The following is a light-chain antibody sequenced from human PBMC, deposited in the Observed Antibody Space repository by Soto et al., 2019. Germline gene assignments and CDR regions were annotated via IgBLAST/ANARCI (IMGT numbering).Light chain of an antibody. Sequence: EIVLTQSPATLSLSPGERATLSCRASQSVSRYLAWYQHKPGQTPRLLIYDASNRATGIPARFSGSGSGTDFTLTVSSLEPEDFAVYYCQQRSNWSLTFGRGTKVEIK. J-gene: IGKJ1*01. CDR1: QSVSRY. CDR3: QQRSNWSLT. V-gene: IGKV3-11*01. CDR2: DAS.